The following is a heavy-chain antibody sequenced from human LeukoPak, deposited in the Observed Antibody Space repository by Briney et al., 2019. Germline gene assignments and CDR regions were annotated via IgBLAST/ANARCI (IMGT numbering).Heavy chain of an antibody. CDR1: GYTFTGYY. D-gene: IGHD4-17*01. Sequence: ASLKVSCKASGYTFTGYYMHWVRQAPGQGLEWMGWINPNSGGTDHAQKFQGRVTMTRDTSISTAYMELSSLKSDDTAIYYCARGTTRYGLDVWGQGTTVTVSS. CDR3: ARGTTRYGLDV. J-gene: IGHJ6*02. V-gene: IGHV1-2*02. CDR2: INPNSGGT.